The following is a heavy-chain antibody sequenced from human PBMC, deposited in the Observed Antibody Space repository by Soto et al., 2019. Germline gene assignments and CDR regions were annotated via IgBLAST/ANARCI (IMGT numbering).Heavy chain of an antibody. CDR2: IIPILGIA. CDR3: ASPSGDDGDSGSEYFQH. D-gene: IGHD4-17*01. J-gene: IGHJ1*01. V-gene: IGHV1-69*02. Sequence: QVQLVQSGAEVKKPGSSVKVSCKASGGTFSSYTISWVRQAPGQGLEWMGRIIPILGIANYAQKFQGRVTITADKSTSTAYMELSSLRSEDTAVYYCASPSGDDGDSGSEYFQHWGQGTLVTVSS. CDR1: GGTFSSYT.